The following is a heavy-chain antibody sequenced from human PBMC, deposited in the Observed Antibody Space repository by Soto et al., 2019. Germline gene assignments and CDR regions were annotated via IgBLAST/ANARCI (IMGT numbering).Heavy chain of an antibody. CDR1: GFTFSNAW. V-gene: IGHV3-15*01. D-gene: IGHD3-3*01. Sequence: GGSLRLSCAASGFTFSNAWMSWVRQAPGKGLEWVGRIKSKTDGGTTDYAAPVKGRFTISRDDSKNTLYLQMNSLKTEDTAVYYCISIMDFWSGSNFDYWGQGTLVTVSS. CDR2: IKSKTDGGTT. J-gene: IGHJ4*02. CDR3: ISIMDFWSGSNFDY.